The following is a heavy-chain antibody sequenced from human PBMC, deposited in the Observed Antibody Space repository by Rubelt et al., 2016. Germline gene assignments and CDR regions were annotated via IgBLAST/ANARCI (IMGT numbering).Heavy chain of an antibody. V-gene: IGHV3-23*04. D-gene: IGHD4-17*01. J-gene: IGHJ6*02. Sequence: EVQLVESGGALVQPGGSLRLSCAASGFTFSAYAMNWVRQAPGKGLEWVSAISGGGANTFYADSVKGRFTISRDNSTNAVFLQMNRLRPDETAVYYWATAWTAVTTGLYCCYAMDVGGQGTSVTVSS. CDR3: ATAWTAVTTGLYCCYAMDV. CDR2: ISGGGANT. CDR1: GFTFSAYA.